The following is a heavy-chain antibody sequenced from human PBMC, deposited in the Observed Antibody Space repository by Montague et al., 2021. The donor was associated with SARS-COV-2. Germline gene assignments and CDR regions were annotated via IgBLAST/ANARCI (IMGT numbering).Heavy chain of an antibody. D-gene: IGHD6-13*01. Sequence: PALVKPTETLTLTCTFSGFSLSTSGMCVSWIRQPPGKALEWLALIDWXDDKYYSTSLKTRLTISKDTSKNQVVLTMTNMDPVDTATYYCARIFDSSWPTFDYWGQGTLVTVSS. V-gene: IGHV2-70*01. CDR3: ARIFDSSWPTFDY. J-gene: IGHJ4*02. CDR1: GFSLSTSGMC. CDR2: IDWXDDK.